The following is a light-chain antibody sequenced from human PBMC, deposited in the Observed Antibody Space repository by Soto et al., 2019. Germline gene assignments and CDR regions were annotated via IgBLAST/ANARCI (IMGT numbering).Light chain of an antibody. J-gene: IGLJ2*01. CDR3: AAWDDSLKGVV. V-gene: IGLV1-44*01. Sequence: QSALTQPPSASGTPGQRVTISCSGSSSNIGSNTVNWYQQLPGTAPKLLIYSNNQRPSGVPDRFSGSKSGTSASLAISGLPTEDEADYYCAAWDDSLKGVVFGGGTKLTVL. CDR2: SNN. CDR1: SSNIGSNT.